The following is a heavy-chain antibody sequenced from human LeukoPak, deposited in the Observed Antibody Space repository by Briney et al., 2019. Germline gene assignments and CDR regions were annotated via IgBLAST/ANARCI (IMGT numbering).Heavy chain of an antibody. V-gene: IGHV3-7*01. J-gene: IGHJ4*02. CDR1: GFTFSSSW. D-gene: IGHD5-24*01. CDR3: ARGER. CDR2: IKQDGSEK. Sequence: GESLKISCAASGFTFSSSWLSWVRQAPGKGLEWVANIKQDGSEKYYVDSVKGRFTISRDNAKNSLYLQMNSLRGEDTAVYYCARGERWGQGTLVAVSS.